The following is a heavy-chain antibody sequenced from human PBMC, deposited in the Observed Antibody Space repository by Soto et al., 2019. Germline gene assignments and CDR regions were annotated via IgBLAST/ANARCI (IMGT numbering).Heavy chain of an antibody. CDR3: TRAYSSGWPYYYYYGMDV. CDR1: GFTFGDYA. V-gene: IGHV3-49*03. D-gene: IGHD6-19*01. J-gene: IGHJ6*02. Sequence: GGSLRLSCTASGFTFGDYAMSWFRQAPGKGLEWVGFIRSKAYGGTTEYAASVKGRFTISRDDSKSIAYLQMNSLKTEDTAVYYCTRAYSSGWPYYYYYGMDVWGQGTTVTVSS. CDR2: IRSKAYGGTT.